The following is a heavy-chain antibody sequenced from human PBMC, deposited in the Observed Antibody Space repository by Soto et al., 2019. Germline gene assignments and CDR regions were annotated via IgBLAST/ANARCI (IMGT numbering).Heavy chain of an antibody. D-gene: IGHD2-2*01. Sequence: GGSLRLSCAASGFTFSINAMSWVRQAPGKGLEWVSAISANGQGIYYADSVRGRFTISRDNSKNTVFLHMDSLRAEDTAVYYCAKDRDYPRDQFHYWGQGTLVTVSS. V-gene: IGHV3-23*01. J-gene: IGHJ4*02. CDR1: GFTFSINA. CDR2: ISANGQGI. CDR3: AKDRDYPRDQFHY.